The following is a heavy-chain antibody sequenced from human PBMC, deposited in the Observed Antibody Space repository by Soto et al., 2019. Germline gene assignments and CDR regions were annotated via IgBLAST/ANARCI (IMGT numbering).Heavy chain of an antibody. J-gene: IGHJ4*02. CDR2: ISWNSGNI. V-gene: IGHV3-9*01. Sequence: SLRLSCAASGFTFDDYAMHWVRQAPGKGLEWVSSISWNSGNIDYADSVKGRFTVSRDNANNFLYLHMSSLRPEDTALYFCAKDVSITTSYHAHWGQGTLVTVSS. D-gene: IGHD1-1*01. CDR1: GFTFDDYA. CDR3: AKDVSITTSYHAH.